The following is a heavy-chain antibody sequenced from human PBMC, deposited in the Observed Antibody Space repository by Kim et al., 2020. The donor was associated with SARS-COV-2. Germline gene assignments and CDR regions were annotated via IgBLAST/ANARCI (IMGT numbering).Heavy chain of an antibody. J-gene: IGHJ6*02. CDR1: GFTFSSYA. Sequence: GGSLRLSCAASGFTFSSYAMHWVRQAPGKGLEWVAVISYDGSNKYYADSVKGRFTISRDNSKNTLYLQMNSLRAEDTAVYYCARDKGNSNYYYGMDAWG. CDR3: ARDKGNSNYYYGMDA. V-gene: IGHV3-30-3*01. CDR2: ISYDGSNK. D-gene: IGHD4-4*01.